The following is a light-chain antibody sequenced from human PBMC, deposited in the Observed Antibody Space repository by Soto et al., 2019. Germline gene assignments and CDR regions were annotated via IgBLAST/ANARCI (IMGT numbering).Light chain of an antibody. CDR3: KQYCSSLPSP. CDR1: QSVSSSY. Sequence: EIVLTQSPGTLSLSPGERATLSCRASQSVSSSYLAWYQQKPGQAPRLLIYGASSRATGIADRFSGSGSGTVFTLTISRLEPEDFALYYCKQYCSSLPSPFGQRTRLEIK. CDR2: GAS. V-gene: IGKV3-20*01. J-gene: IGKJ5*01.